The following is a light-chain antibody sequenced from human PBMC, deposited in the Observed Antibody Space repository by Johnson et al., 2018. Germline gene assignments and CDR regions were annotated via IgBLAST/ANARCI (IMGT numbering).Light chain of an antibody. V-gene: IGLV1-51*02. CDR2: ENN. CDR1: SSNIGNNY. J-gene: IGLJ1*01. Sequence: QSVLTQPPSVSAAPGQKVTISCSGSSSNIGNNYVSWYQQLPGTAPKLLIYENNKRPSGIPDRFSGSKSGTSATLGITGLQTGDEAEYYCGTWDSSLSAGNVFGTGTKGTVL. CDR3: GTWDSSLSAGNV.